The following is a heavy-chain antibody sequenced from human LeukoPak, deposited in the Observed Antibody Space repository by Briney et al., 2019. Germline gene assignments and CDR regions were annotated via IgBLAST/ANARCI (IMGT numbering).Heavy chain of an antibody. CDR1: GGSISSYY. CDR2: IYYSGST. CDR3: ARGLSGYSYGSYYYYYYMDV. Sequence: PSETLSLTCTVSGGSISSYYWSWIRQPPGKGLEWIGYIYYSGSTNYNPSLKSRVTISVDTSKNQFSLKLSSVTAADTAVYYCARGLSGYSYGSYYYYYYMDVWGKGTTVTIPS. V-gene: IGHV4-59*01. D-gene: IGHD5-18*01. J-gene: IGHJ6*03.